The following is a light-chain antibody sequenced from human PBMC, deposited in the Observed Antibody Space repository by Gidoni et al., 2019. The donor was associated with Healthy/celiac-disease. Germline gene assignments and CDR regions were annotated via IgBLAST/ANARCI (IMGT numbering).Light chain of an antibody. CDR2: AAS. V-gene: IGKV1-39*01. CDR3: QQRYSTPALT. Sequence: DIQMTLSQSSLSASVGDRVTITCRASESISSYLHWYEQKPEKAPQLLIYAASSLQSGGTSRCSGSGSATAFTPTISSLQPEDFATYYCQQRYSTPALTFGGGTKVEIK. CDR1: ESISSY. J-gene: IGKJ4*01.